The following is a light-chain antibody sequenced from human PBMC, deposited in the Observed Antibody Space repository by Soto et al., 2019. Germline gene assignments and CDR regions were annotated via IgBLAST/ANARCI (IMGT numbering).Light chain of an antibody. V-gene: IGKV1-27*01. Sequence: DFQMTQSPSSLSASVGDRVTITCRASQAISDHLAWYQHKPGKVPKLLLYEASTLQSGVPSRFSGGGFGTDFTLTISSLQPEDVAIYYCQRYNRTPRTFGQGTKVELK. CDR1: QAISDH. CDR3: QRYNRTPRT. J-gene: IGKJ1*01. CDR2: EAS.